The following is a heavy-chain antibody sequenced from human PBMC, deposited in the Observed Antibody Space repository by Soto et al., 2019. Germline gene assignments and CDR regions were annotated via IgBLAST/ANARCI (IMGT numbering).Heavy chain of an antibody. V-gene: IGHV3-48*02. CDR3: ARAVTWGLDV. Sequence: EVQLVESGGGLVQPGGSLRLSCAASGFTFSLYSMSWVRQAPGKGLEWVSYISRSSTGIHYADSVKGRFTISRDDATNSMPLQMNRLRDADTAVYYWARAVTWGLDVWGQGTTVSISS. J-gene: IGHJ6*02. CDR2: ISRSSTGI. D-gene: IGHD3-10*01. CDR1: GFTFSLYS.